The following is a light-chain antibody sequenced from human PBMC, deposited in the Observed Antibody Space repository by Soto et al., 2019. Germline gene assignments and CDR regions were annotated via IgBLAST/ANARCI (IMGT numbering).Light chain of an antibody. Sequence: ETVLRQSPSTLSSSTREKATVPCCAIQSVGGSSLAWYQQRPGQAPRLLIYDTSNRATGIPDRFSGIGSGTEFTLTISSLQSEDFAVYYCQQRSNWPPITFGQGTRLEIK. CDR3: QQRSNWPPIT. V-gene: IGKV3D-20*02. CDR1: QSVGGSS. CDR2: DTS. J-gene: IGKJ5*01.